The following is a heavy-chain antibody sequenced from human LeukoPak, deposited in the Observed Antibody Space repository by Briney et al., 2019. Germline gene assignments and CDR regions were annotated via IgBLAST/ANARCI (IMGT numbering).Heavy chain of an antibody. D-gene: IGHD3-10*01. CDR2: IYHSGST. Sequence: PSETLSLTCAVSGASISSSNWWSWVRQPPGKGLEWIGEIYHSGSTNYNPSLKSRVTISVDKSKNQFSLKLSSVTAADTAVYYCARVINYYGSGSYYNEGDWFDPWGQGTLVTVSS. J-gene: IGHJ5*02. CDR1: GASISSSNW. V-gene: IGHV4-4*02. CDR3: ARVINYYGSGSYYNEGDWFDP.